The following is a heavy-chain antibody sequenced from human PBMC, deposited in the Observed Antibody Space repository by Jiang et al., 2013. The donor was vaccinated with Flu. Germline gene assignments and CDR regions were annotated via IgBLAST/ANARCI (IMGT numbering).Heavy chain of an antibody. D-gene: IGHD6-13*01. V-gene: IGHV3-21*01. CDR1: GFTFSSYS. J-gene: IGHJ5*02. CDR3: ARSHDIAAAAPGDNWFDP. CDR2: ISSSSSYI. Sequence: VQLLESGGGLVKPGGSLRLSCAASGFTFSSYSMNWVRQAPGKGLEWVSSISSSSSYIYYADSVKGRFTISRDNAKNSLYLQMNSLRAEDTAVYYCARSHDIAAAAPGDNWFDPWGQGTLVTVSS.